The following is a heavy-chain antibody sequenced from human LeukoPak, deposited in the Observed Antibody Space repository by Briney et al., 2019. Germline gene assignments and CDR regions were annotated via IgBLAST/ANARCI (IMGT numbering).Heavy chain of an antibody. CDR3: AKDLGSGGYVYYYMDV. Sequence: GGSLRLSCAASGFTFSSYGMHWVRQAPGKGLEWVAVISYDGSNKYYADSVKGRFTISRDDSKNTLYLQMNSLRAEDTAVYYCAKDLGSGGYVYYYMDVWGKGTTVTVSS. CDR2: ISYDGSNK. V-gene: IGHV3-30*18. J-gene: IGHJ6*03. D-gene: IGHD5-12*01. CDR1: GFTFSSYG.